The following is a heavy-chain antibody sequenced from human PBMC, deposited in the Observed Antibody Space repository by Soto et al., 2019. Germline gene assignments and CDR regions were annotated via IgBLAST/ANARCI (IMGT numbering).Heavy chain of an antibody. V-gene: IGHV1-18*01. J-gene: IGHJ4*02. CDR1: GYTLNTYG. Sequence: QVQRVQSGAEVKKPGASVKVSCKASGYTLNTYGITWVRQAPGQGLEWMGWISANNDHTNYPQKLQGRVTMTTDTPTRTAFMQRRGLTSDDTAVYYCARGTYFDYWGQGTLVTVSS. CDR2: ISANNDHT. CDR3: ARGTYFDY.